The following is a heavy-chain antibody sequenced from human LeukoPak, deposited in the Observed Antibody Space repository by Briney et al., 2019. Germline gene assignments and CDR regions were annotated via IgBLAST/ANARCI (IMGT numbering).Heavy chain of an antibody. Sequence: GESLKISCKGSGYSFTSYWIGWVRPMPGKGLEWMGIIYPGDSDTRYSPSFQGQVTISADKSISTAYLQWSSLKASDTAMYYCARDEPRYSGYDYYYYGMDVWGQGTTVTVSS. CDR1: GYSFTSYW. CDR2: IYPGDSDT. CDR3: ARDEPRYSGYDYYYYGMDV. D-gene: IGHD5-12*01. V-gene: IGHV5-51*01. J-gene: IGHJ6*02.